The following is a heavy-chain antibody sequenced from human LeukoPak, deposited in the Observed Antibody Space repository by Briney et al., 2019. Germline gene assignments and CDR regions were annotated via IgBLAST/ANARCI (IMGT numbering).Heavy chain of an antibody. CDR3: AKDLYFYDTSGPFDS. Sequence: GGSLRLSCAASGFSFSSYGMHWVRQAPGKGLEWVAVISSDGRNNYYADSVNRRFTISRDNSKNTLYLRMNSLRVEDTAMYYCAKDLYFYDTSGPFDSWGQGTLVTVSS. CDR1: GFSFSSYG. CDR2: ISSDGRNN. V-gene: IGHV3-30*18. J-gene: IGHJ4*02. D-gene: IGHD3-22*01.